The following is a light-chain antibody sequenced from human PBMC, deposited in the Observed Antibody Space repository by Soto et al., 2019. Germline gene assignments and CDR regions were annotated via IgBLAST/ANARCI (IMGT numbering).Light chain of an antibody. CDR2: EVS. Sequence: QSALTQPASVSGSPGQSITISCTGTSSDVGGYIYVSWYQQHPGKAPKLMIYEVSNRPSGVSNRFSGSKSGNTASLTISGLQAEDEADYYCSSYTSSSVVFGGGTKVTVL. J-gene: IGLJ2*01. CDR3: SSYTSSSVV. CDR1: SSDVGGYIY. V-gene: IGLV2-14*01.